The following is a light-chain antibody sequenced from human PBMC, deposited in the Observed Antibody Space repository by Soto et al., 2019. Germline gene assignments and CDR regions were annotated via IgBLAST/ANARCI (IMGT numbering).Light chain of an antibody. V-gene: IGLV2-8*01. CDR2: EVN. CDR3: SSYAGSNNVL. CDR1: SSDVGGYNY. J-gene: IGLJ2*01. Sequence: QAVVTQPPSASGSPGQSVTISCTGTSSDVGGYNYVSWYQHHPGKAPKLMIYEVNKRPSGVPDRFSGSKSGNTASLTVSGLQAEDEADYYCSSYAGSNNVLFGGGTKLTVL.